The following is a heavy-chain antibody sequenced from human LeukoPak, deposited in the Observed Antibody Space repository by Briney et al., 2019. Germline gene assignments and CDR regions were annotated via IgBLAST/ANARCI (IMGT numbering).Heavy chain of an antibody. Sequence: SETLSLTCSVSGGSISSDYWSWIRQPPGKGLEGIGYIYYSGSTNYNPSLKSRVTISVDTSKNQFSLKLSSVTAADTAVYYCARDRSWYYDSSGPDAFDIWGQGTMVTVSS. J-gene: IGHJ3*02. CDR3: ARDRSWYYDSSGPDAFDI. CDR1: GGSISSDY. D-gene: IGHD3-22*01. V-gene: IGHV4-59*01. CDR2: IYYSGST.